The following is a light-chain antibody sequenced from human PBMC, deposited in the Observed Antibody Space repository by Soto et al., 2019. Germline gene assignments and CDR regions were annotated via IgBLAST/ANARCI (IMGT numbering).Light chain of an antibody. V-gene: IGLV2-8*01. CDR3: SSYAGSNNYV. CDR2: AVN. CDR1: SSDVGGYQY. Sequence: QSALTQPPSASGSPGQSVTISCTGTSSDVGGYQYVSWYQQYPGKAPKLMIYAVNKRPSGVPDRFSGSRSGNTASLTVSGLQAEDEAGYYCSSYAGSNNYVFGTGTKVTVL. J-gene: IGLJ1*01.